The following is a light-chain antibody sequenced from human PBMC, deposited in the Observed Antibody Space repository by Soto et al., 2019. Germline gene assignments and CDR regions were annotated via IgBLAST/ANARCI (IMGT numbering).Light chain of an antibody. CDR2: GAS. Sequence: EIVLTQSPGALSLSPGDRVTLSCRASRSVSGGFLAWYQQRPGQAPRLLIYGASSRATGVPDRFSGSGSGTDFTLTISRLAPEDFAVYYCQQYGSSPGTFGQGTKVEIE. CDR1: RSVSGGF. V-gene: IGKV3-20*01. CDR3: QQYGSSPGT. J-gene: IGKJ1*01.